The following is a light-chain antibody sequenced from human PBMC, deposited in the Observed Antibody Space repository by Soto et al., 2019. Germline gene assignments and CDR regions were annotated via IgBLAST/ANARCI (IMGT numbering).Light chain of an antibody. J-gene: IGKJ2*01. CDR2: GAS. Sequence: EIVLTQSPGTLSLSPGERATLSCRASQSVSSSYLAWYQQKAGQAPRLLIYGASSRATGIPDRFSGSGSGTDFPLTISSLEPEDFAVYYCQQYGSSPPYTFGQGTKLEIK. CDR1: QSVSSSY. CDR3: QQYGSSPPYT. V-gene: IGKV3-20*01.